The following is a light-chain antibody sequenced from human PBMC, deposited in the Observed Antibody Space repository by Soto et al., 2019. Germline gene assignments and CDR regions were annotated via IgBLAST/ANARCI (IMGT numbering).Light chain of an antibody. CDR3: SSFSSITREV. V-gene: IGLV2-14*01. J-gene: IGLJ2*01. CDR1: SSDVGGYKY. Sequence: QSVLTQPASVSGSPGQSITISCTGTSSDVGGYKYVSWYQQHPDKAPKLMIYEVSNRPSGVSHRFSGSKSGNTASLTISGLQTEDEADYYCSSFSSITREVFGGGTKVTVL. CDR2: EVS.